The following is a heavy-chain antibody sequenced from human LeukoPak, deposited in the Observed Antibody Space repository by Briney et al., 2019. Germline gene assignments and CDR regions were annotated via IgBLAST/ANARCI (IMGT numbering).Heavy chain of an antibody. Sequence: PGGSLRLSCAASGFTFSRYAMHWVRQAPGKGLEWVAVISYDGSNEYYAESVKGRFTISRDSSEDTLYLEMNSLRVEDTAVYYCARVGYYSSGPFSYFDYWGQGTLVTVSP. CDR1: GFTFSRYA. CDR2: ISYDGSNE. D-gene: IGHD3-10*01. V-gene: IGHV3-30*01. J-gene: IGHJ4*02. CDR3: ARVGYYSSGPFSYFDY.